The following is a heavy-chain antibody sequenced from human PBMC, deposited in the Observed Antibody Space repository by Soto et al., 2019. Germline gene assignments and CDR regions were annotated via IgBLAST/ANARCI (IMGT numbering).Heavy chain of an antibody. V-gene: IGHV3-49*04. D-gene: IGHD3-22*01. Sequence: GWSLRLSCITSVFTFVDYAMTWVRQAPGKGLEWVGFIRSKPYGGTTEYAASVKGRFTISRDDSKSIAYLQMNSLKTEDTAVYFCTRTYFYHSSGFYDAFDIWGQGTMVTVSS. J-gene: IGHJ3*02. CDR1: VFTFVDYA. CDR2: IRSKPYGGTT. CDR3: TRTYFYHSSGFYDAFDI.